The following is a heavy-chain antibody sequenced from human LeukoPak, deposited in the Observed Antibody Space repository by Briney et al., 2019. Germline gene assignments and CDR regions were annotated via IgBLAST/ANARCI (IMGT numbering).Heavy chain of an antibody. CDR2: IRSKANSYAT. CDR3: TSPVVTTTFDY. D-gene: IGHD2-21*02. V-gene: IGHV3-73*01. CDR1: GFTFSGSV. Sequence: GGSLRLSCAASGFTFSGSVVHWVRQASGKGLEWVGRIRSKANSYATAYAASVKGRFTISRDDSQNTAYLLMNNLKTEDTAVYYCTSPVVTTTFDYWGQGTLVTVSS. J-gene: IGHJ4*02.